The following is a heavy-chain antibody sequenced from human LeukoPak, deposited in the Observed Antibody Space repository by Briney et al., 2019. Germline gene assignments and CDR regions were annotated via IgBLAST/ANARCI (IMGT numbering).Heavy chain of an antibody. CDR2: INHSGST. D-gene: IGHD6-13*01. Sequence: SETLSLTCAVYGGSFSVYYWSWIRQPPGKGLEWIGEINHSGSTNYNPSPKSRVTISVDTSKNQFSLKLSSVTAADTAVYYCARGGGYSSSWYRWFDPWGQGTLVTVSS. CDR3: ARGGGYSSSWYRWFDP. V-gene: IGHV4-34*01. J-gene: IGHJ5*02. CDR1: GGSFSVYY.